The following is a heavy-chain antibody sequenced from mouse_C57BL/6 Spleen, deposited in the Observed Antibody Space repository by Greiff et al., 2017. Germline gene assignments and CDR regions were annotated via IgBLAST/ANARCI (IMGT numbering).Heavy chain of an antibody. J-gene: IGHJ4*01. Sequence: QVQLQQSGAELVKPGASVKISCKASGYAFSSSWMNWVKQRPGKGLEWIGRIYPGDGDTNYNGKFKGKATLTADKSSSTVYMQLSSLTSEDSALYFGATVPHYYAYDVGYAMDYWGQGTTVTVSS. CDR3: ATVPHYYAYDVGYAMDY. CDR2: IYPGDGDT. V-gene: IGHV1-82*01. D-gene: IGHD2-2*01. CDR1: GYAFSSSW.